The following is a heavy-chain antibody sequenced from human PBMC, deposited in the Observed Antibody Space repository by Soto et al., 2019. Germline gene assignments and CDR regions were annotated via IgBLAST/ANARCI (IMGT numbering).Heavy chain of an antibody. Sequence: QVQLQESGPGLVKPSQTLSLTCIVSGGSISRGEYCYNWTRQHPEKGLEWIGYIYYRGTTSYNPSLRSRVAISLDTSKNQFSLQLSSVTAADTAVYHCARSNYGDYGAQPDHWGQGTLVTVSS. CDR2: IYYRGTT. J-gene: IGHJ4*02. CDR3: ARSNYGDYGAQPDH. D-gene: IGHD4-17*01. V-gene: IGHV4-31*03. CDR1: GGSISRGEYC.